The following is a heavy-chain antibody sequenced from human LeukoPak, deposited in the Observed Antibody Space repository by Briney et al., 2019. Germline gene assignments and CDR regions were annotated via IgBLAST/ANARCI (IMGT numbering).Heavy chain of an antibody. D-gene: IGHD1-26*01. J-gene: IGHJ4*02. V-gene: IGHV4-30-2*01. CDR3: ARSPGRGSYSYFDY. Sequence: PSETLSLTCAVSGGSISSGGYSWRWIRQPPGKGLEWIGYIYHSGSPYYNPSLKSRVTISVDRSKNQFSLKLSSVTAADTAVYYCARSPGRGSYSYFDYWGQGTLVTVSS. CDR1: GGSISSGGYS. CDR2: IYHSGSP.